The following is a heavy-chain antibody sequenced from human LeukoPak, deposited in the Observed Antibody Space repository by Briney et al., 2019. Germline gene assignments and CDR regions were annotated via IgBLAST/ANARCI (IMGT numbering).Heavy chain of an antibody. CDR3: VTFRELAALES. J-gene: IGHJ5*01. V-gene: IGHV3-21*06. D-gene: IGHD6-6*01. Sequence: GGSLRLSCAASGFTFSSHTMAWVRQSPGKRLEWVSSISSRGFHIYYADSVKGRFTVSRDDAKNSLYLQMNSLRAEDTAVFYSVTFRELAALESWGQGTLVTVSS. CDR1: GFTFSSHT. CDR2: ISSRGFHI.